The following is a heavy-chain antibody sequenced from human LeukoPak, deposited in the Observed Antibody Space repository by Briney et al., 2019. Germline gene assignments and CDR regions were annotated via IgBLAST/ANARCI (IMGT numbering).Heavy chain of an antibody. D-gene: IGHD3/OR15-3a*01. Sequence: GGSLRLSCAASGFTFSDYYMSWIRQAPGKGLEWVSYISSSGSTIYYADSVKGRFTISRDNAKNSLYLQMNSLRAEDTAVYYCARSGFWTDHPAFDIWGQGTMVTVSS. CDR1: GFTFSDYY. CDR2: ISSSGSTI. V-gene: IGHV3-11*01. J-gene: IGHJ3*02. CDR3: ARSGFWTDHPAFDI.